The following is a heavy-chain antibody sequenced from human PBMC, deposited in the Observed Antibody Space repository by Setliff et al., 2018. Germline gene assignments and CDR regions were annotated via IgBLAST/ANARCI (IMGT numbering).Heavy chain of an antibody. CDR1: GFTFSNAW. D-gene: IGHD1-1*01. CDR3: AADHWNPIY. J-gene: IGHJ4*02. V-gene: IGHV3-15*01. CDR2: IKSKIESGPP. Sequence: GGSLRLSCAVSGFTFSNAWMSWVRQAPGEGLEWVGRIKSKIESGPPEYAAPVNGRFIISRDDSKNTVYLQMNSLQAEDSGVYYCAADHWNPIYWGQGTLVTVSS.